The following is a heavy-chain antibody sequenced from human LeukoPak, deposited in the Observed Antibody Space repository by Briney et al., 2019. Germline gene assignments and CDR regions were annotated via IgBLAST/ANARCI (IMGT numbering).Heavy chain of an antibody. D-gene: IGHD3-3*01. J-gene: IGHJ4*02. V-gene: IGHV1-3*01. CDR1: GYTFTSYA. Sequence: ASVKVSCKASGYTFTSYAMHWVRQAPGQRLEWMGWINAGNGNTKYSQKFQGRVTITRDTSASTAYMELSSLRAEDTAVYYCAKEKTYYDFWSGYSPRYFDYWGQGTLVTVSS. CDR2: INAGNGNT. CDR3: AKEKTYYDFWSGYSPRYFDY.